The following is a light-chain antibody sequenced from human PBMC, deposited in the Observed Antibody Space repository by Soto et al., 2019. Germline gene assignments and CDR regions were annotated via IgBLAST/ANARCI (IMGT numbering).Light chain of an antibody. J-gene: IGKJ1*01. CDR2: GAS. CDR1: QSVSNDF. CDR3: QRET. V-gene: IGKV3-20*01. Sequence: EIVLTQSPGILSLSPGERATLSCRASQSVSNDFLAWYQQKPGQAPRLLIYGASTRATDVPDRFSGSGSGADFTLTISSLEPEDFAVYFCQRETFGQGTKVDIK.